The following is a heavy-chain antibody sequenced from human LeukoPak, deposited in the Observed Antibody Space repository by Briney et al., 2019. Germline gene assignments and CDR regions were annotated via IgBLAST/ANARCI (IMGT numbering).Heavy chain of an antibody. Sequence: PSETLSLTCAVYGVSFSTYCWSWIRQPPGKGLEWIGEINHSGSTNYNPSLKSRVTISVDTSKNQFSLKLSSVTAADTAVYFCARSPNFDGDYWGQGTLVTVSS. V-gene: IGHV4-34*01. J-gene: IGHJ4*02. D-gene: IGHD3-9*01. CDR1: GVSFSTYC. CDR3: ARSPNFDGDY. CDR2: INHSGST.